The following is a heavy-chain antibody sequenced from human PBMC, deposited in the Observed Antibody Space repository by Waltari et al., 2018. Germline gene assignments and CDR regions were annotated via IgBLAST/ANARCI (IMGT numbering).Heavy chain of an antibody. Sequence: QLQLQESGSGLVKPSQTLSLTCAVSGGSISSGGYSWSWIRQPPGKGLEWLGYIYHSGSTYYNPSLKSRVTISVDRSKTQFSLKLSSVTAADTAVYYCARGGAGALGYCSGGSCYPYRSWFDPWGQGTLVTVSS. V-gene: IGHV4-30-2*01. D-gene: IGHD2-15*01. CDR1: GGSISSGGYS. CDR3: ARGGAGALGYCSGGSCYPYRSWFDP. J-gene: IGHJ5*02. CDR2: IYHSGST.